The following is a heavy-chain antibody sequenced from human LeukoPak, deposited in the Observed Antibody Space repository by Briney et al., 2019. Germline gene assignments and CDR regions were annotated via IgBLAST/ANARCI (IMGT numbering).Heavy chain of an antibody. CDR3: ARVRVGTTTGDTFDI. V-gene: IGHV3-30-3*01. D-gene: IGHD1-26*01. CDR2: ISYDGGNE. J-gene: IGHJ3*02. CDR1: GFTFTIYA. Sequence: GGSLRLSCTASGFTFTIYAMDWVRQAPGKGLEWEAAISYDGGNEYYADSVKGRFTISRDNSKNTLYLQMNSLRVEDTAVYFCARVRVGTTTGDTFDIWGQGTMVTVAS.